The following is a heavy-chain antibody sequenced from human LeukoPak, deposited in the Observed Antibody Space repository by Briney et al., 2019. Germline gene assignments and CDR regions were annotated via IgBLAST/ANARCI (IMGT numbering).Heavy chain of an antibody. CDR1: GGTFSSYA. D-gene: IGHD2-15*01. CDR3: ARGLGYCSGGSCLYYYYYGMDV. Sequence: SVKVSCKASGGTFSSYAIGWVRQAPGQGLEWMGGIIPIFGTANCAQKFQGRVTITADESTSTAYMELSSLRSEDTAVYYCARGLGYCSGGSCLYYYYYGMDVWGQGTTVTVSS. CDR2: IIPIFGTA. J-gene: IGHJ6*02. V-gene: IGHV1-69*13.